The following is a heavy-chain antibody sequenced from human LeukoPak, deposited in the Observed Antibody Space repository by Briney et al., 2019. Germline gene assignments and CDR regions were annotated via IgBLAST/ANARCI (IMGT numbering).Heavy chain of an antibody. CDR2: INPNSGGT. CDR1: GYTFTDYY. J-gene: IGHJ3*02. CDR3: ARDPPGGGDFVDAFDI. D-gene: IGHD2-21*01. V-gene: IGHV1-2*02. Sequence: ASVKVSCKASGYTFTDYYLHWVRQAPGQGLEWMGWINPNSGGTNYAQKFQGRVTMTRDTSISTAYMELSRLKSDDTAVYYCARDPPGGGDFVDAFDIWGQGTMVTVSS.